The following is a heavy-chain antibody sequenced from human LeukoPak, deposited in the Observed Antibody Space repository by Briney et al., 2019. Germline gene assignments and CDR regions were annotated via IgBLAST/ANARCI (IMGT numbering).Heavy chain of an antibody. J-gene: IGHJ4*02. CDR2: ISTYNGNT. D-gene: IGHD5-24*01. CDR3: ARSLDASWLQCPEF. V-gene: IGHV1-18*01. Sequence: AXVKVSCKTSGYTFTRYGITWVRQAPGQGLEWMGWISTYNGNTNYAQKLQGRVTMTTDTSTSTAYMELRSLRYDDTAVYYCARSLDASWLQCPEFWGQGTLVTVSP. CDR1: GYTFTRYG.